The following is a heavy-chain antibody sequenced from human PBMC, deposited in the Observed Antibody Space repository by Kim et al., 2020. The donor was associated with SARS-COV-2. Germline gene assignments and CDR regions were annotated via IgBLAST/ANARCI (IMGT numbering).Heavy chain of an antibody. J-gene: IGHJ4*02. D-gene: IGHD6-19*01. V-gene: IGHV3-74*01. CDR3: AREGIAVAATLGDY. CDR2: INSDGSST. CDR1: GFSFSSYW. Sequence: GGSLRLSCAASGFSFSSYWMHWVRQAPGKGLVWVSRINSDGSSTSYADSVKGRFTISRDNAKNTLSLQMTGLSAEDTAVYYCAREGIAVAATLGDYWGQGTLGTVSS.